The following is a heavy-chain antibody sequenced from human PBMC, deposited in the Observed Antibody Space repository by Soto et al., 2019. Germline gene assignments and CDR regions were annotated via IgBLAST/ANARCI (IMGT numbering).Heavy chain of an antibody. CDR2: ISGGGDTT. D-gene: IGHD3-10*01. Sequence: EVQLLESGGGLVQPGGSLRLSCAASGFTFNNYAMTWVRQAPGKGLEWVSAISGGGDTTSYADSVKGRFTVSRYSSKNTLYRQVSRLRAEYTALYYCANGRDDSGSLTPRLDFWGQGTLVTVSS. V-gene: IGHV3-23*01. CDR1: GFTFNNYA. CDR3: ANGRDDSGSLTPRLDF. J-gene: IGHJ4*02.